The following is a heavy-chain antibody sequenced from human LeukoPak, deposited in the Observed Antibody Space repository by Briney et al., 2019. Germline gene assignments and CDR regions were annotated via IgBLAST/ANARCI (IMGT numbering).Heavy chain of an antibody. V-gene: IGHV4-30-2*01. Sequence: SQTLSLTCAVSGGSISSGDYSWSWIRQPPGEGLEWIGYVSRSGSTYYNPSLKSRVTISVDRSKNQFSLNLSSVTAADTAVYYCARGGYSWYDDWGQGTLVTISS. CDR2: VSRSGST. CDR3: ARGGYSWYDD. CDR1: GGSISSGDYS. J-gene: IGHJ5*02.